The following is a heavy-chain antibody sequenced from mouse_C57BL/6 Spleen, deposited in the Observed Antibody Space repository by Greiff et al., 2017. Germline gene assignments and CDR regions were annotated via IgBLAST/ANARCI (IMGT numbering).Heavy chain of an antibody. J-gene: IGHJ4*01. CDR2: IHPSDSDT. D-gene: IGHD2-4*01. CDR3: APALYYDYDGSYAMYY. Sequence: QVQLQQPGAELVKPGASVKVSCKASGYTFTSYWMHWVKQRPGQGLEWIGRIHPSDSDTNYNQKFKGKATLTVDKSSRTAYIQLSSLTSEASAVYYCAPALYYDYDGSYAMYYWGQGTSVTVSS. CDR1: GYTFTSYW. V-gene: IGHV1-74*01.